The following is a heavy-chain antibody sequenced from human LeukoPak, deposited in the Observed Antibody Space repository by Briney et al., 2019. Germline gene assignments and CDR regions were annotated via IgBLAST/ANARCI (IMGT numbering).Heavy chain of an antibody. Sequence: GGSLRLSCAASGFTFRSYWMHWVRQAPGKGLVWVSGINSDGSTTTYADSVKGRFTISRDNAKNTLYLQMNSLRAEDTAVYYCLRSSIWQVDYWGQGTLVTVSS. D-gene: IGHD6-13*01. CDR2: INSDGSTT. J-gene: IGHJ4*02. CDR3: LRSSIWQVDY. CDR1: GFTFRSYW. V-gene: IGHV3-74*01.